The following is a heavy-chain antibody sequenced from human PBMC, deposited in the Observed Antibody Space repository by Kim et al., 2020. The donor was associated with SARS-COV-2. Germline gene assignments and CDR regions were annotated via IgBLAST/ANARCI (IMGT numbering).Heavy chain of an antibody. Sequence: YSTCLKTRLTISKDTSKNQVVLTMTNMDPVDTATYYCARQLRASGWFDPWGQGTLVTVSS. D-gene: IGHD1-7*01. J-gene: IGHJ5*02. V-gene: IGHV2-70*01. CDR3: ARQLRASGWFDP.